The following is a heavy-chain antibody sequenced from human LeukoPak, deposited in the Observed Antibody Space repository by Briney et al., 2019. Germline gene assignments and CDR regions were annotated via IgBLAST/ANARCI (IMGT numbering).Heavy chain of an antibody. CDR1: GFTFSNAW. J-gene: IGHJ3*02. V-gene: IGHV3-15*01. Sequence: GGSLRLSCAASGFTFSNAWMSWVRQAPGKGLERVGRIKSKTDGGTTDYAAPVKGRFTISRDDSKNTLYLQMNSLKTEDTAVYYCTSSSWEPAFDIWGQGTMVTVSS. D-gene: IGHD6-13*01. CDR2: IKSKTDGGTT. CDR3: TSSSWEPAFDI.